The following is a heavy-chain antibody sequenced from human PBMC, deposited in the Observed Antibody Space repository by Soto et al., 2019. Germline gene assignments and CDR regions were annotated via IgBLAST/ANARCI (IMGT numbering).Heavy chain of an antibody. CDR1: GYTFTGYY. J-gene: IGHJ6*02. CDR2: INPNSGGT. CDR3: ARDLTGCSSTSCYTKMGYYYYYGMDV. D-gene: IGHD2-2*02. Sequence: ASVKVSCKASGYTFTGYYMHWVRQAPGQGLEWMGWINPNSGGTNYAQKFQGRVTMTRDTSISTAYMELSRLRSDDTAVYYCARDLTGCSSTSCYTKMGYYYYYGMDVWGQGTTVTVSS. V-gene: IGHV1-2*02.